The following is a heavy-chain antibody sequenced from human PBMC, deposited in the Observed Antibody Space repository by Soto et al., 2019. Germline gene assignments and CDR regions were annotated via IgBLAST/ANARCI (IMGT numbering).Heavy chain of an antibody. CDR3: ARQKSSIGYCTNGVCYTSDY. D-gene: IGHD2-8*01. J-gene: IGHJ4*02. CDR2: IYPGDSDT. CDR1: GYSFTSYW. V-gene: IGHV5-51*01. Sequence: PGESLKISCKGSGYSFTSYWIGWVRQMPGKGLEWMGIIYPGDSDTRYSPSLQGQVTISADKSISTAYLQWSSLKASDTAMYYCARQKSSIGYCTNGVCYTSDYWGQGTLVTVSS.